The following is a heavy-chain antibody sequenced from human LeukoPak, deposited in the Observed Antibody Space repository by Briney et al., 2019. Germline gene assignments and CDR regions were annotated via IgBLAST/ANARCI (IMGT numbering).Heavy chain of an antibody. CDR2: INPNSGGT. CDR1: GYTFTSYY. J-gene: IGHJ4*02. V-gene: IGHV1-2*02. CDR3: AREEWVAVAGPFDY. Sequence: ASVKVSCKASGYTFTSYYMHWVRQAPGQGLEWVGWINPNSGGTNYAQKFQGRVTMTRDTSISTAYMELSRLRSDDTAVYYCAREEWVAVAGPFDYWGQETLVTVSS. D-gene: IGHD6-19*01.